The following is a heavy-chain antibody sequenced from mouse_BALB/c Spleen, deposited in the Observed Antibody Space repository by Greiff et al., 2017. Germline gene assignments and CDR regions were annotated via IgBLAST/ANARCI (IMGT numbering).Heavy chain of an antibody. D-gene: IGHD4-1*01. Sequence: VQLQESGAELVKPGASVKLSCKASGYTFTSYYMYWVKQRPGQGLEWIGEINPSNGGTNFNEKFKSKATLTVDKSSSTAYMQLSSLTSEDSAVYYCTLTDFDYWGQGTTLTVSS. J-gene: IGHJ2*01. CDR2: INPSNGGT. CDR1: GYTFTSYY. V-gene: IGHV1S16*01. CDR3: TLTDFDY.